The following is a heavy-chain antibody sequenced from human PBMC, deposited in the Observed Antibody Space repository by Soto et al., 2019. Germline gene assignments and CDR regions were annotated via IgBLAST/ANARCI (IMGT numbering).Heavy chain of an antibody. J-gene: IGHJ1*01. Sequence: QVQLQESGPGLVKPSETLSLTCTVSGGSISSYYWSWIRQPPGKGLEWIGYIYYSGSTNYNPSLKSRVTISVDTSKNQYSLKLSSVTAADTAVYYCARQELVYGDYVVPYFQHWGQGTLVTVSS. V-gene: IGHV4-59*08. CDR2: IYYSGST. CDR3: ARQELVYGDYVVPYFQH. CDR1: GGSISSYY. D-gene: IGHD4-17*01.